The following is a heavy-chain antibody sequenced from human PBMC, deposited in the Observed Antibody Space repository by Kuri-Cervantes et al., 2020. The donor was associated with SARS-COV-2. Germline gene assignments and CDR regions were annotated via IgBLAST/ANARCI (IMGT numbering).Heavy chain of an antibody. CDR2: ISSSSYI. J-gene: IGHJ5*02. D-gene: IGHD6-13*01. CDR3: ARDAVAAAGSEWFDP. Sequence: GGSLRLSCAASGFTFSSYSMNWVRQAPGKGLEWVSSISSSSYIYYADSVKGRFTISRDNAKNSLYLQMNSLRAEDTAVYYCARDAVAAAGSEWFDPWGQGTLVTVSS. V-gene: IGHV3-21*01. CDR1: GFTFSSYS.